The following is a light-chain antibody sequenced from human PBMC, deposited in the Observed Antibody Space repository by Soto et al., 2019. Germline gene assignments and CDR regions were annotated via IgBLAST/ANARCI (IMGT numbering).Light chain of an antibody. CDR2: QAS. CDR1: QSINKW. CDR3: QHYSHSPWT. J-gene: IGKJ1*01. V-gene: IGKV1-5*03. Sequence: DIKMTQSPSTLSASPGDRVIITCRASQSINKWLAWYQQRPGEAPKLLIYQASHLQRGLPSRFSGSGSETELPLTISSLQPADFANYCCQHYSHSPWTFGQGTKVEIK.